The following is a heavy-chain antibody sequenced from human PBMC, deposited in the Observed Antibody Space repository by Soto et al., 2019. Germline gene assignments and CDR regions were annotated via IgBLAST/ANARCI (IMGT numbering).Heavy chain of an antibody. Sequence: QVQLVESGGGLVKPGGSLRLSCGVSGFIFSDYYMSWIRQAPGKGLEWVSYISSSGSTIYYADSVKGRFTMSRDNAKNSLYLQTNTMRAEDTAVYYCARGHWGGYDRLDYWGQGTLVTVSS. CDR3: ARGHWGGYDRLDY. V-gene: IGHV3-11*01. J-gene: IGHJ4*02. D-gene: IGHD5-12*01. CDR2: ISSSGSTI. CDR1: GFIFSDYY.